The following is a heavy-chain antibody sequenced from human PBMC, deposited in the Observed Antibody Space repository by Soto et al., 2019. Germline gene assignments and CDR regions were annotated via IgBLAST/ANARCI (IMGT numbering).Heavy chain of an antibody. V-gene: IGHV1-46*01. CDR3: ARYDYNGYYFDY. J-gene: IGHJ4*02. D-gene: IGHD4-4*01. CDR1: GYTFSSYY. CDR2: INPSGGGT. Sequence: ASVKVSCKASGYTFSSYYMHCVRQAPGQGYEWMGIINPSGGGTTYAQKFQGRVTMTRDTSTSTVYMELSSLRSEDTAVYYCARYDYNGYYFDYWGQGTLVTVSS.